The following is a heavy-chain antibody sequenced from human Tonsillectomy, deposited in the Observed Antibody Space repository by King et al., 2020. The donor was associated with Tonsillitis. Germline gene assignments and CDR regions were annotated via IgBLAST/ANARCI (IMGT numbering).Heavy chain of an antibody. Sequence: VQLVESGGGLVKPGGSLRLSSAASGFTFSSYSMNWVRQAPGKGLEWVSSISSSSSYIYYADSVKGRFTISRDNAKNSLYLQMNSLRAEDTAVYYCARDTDYGDTDAEYFQHWGQGTLVTVSS. V-gene: IGHV3-21*01. J-gene: IGHJ1*01. D-gene: IGHD4-17*01. CDR2: ISSSSSYI. CDR3: ARDTDYGDTDAEYFQH. CDR1: GFTFSSYS.